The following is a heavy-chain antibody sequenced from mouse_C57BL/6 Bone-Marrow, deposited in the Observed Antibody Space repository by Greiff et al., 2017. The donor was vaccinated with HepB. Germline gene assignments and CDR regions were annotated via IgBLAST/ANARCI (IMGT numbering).Heavy chain of an antibody. CDR3: ARRPPGSSYAMDY. Sequence: EVKLVESGGGLVQPGGSLKLSCAASGFTFSDYGMAWVRQAPRKGPEWVAFISNLAYSIYYADTVTGLFTISRENAKNTLYLEMSSLRSEDTAMYYCARRPPGSSYAMDYWGQGTSVTVSS. CDR1: GFTFSDYG. D-gene: IGHD1-1*01. J-gene: IGHJ4*01. CDR2: ISNLAYSI. V-gene: IGHV5-15*01.